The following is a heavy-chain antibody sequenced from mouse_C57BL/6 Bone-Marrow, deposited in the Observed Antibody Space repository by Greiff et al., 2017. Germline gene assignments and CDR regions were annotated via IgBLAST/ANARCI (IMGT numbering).Heavy chain of an antibody. Sequence: QVQLQQPGAELVKPGASVKLSCKASGYTFTNYWMHWVKQRPGQGLEWIGMLHPNGGSPDYNEKFKSEATLSVDKSSRTAYMELSSLTSEDSAVYYCARSYDYAYVTMAYWGQGTSVTVSS. CDR2: LHPNGGSP. CDR1: GYTFTNYW. CDR3: ARSYDYAYVTMAY. V-gene: IGHV1-64*01. J-gene: IGHJ4*01. D-gene: IGHD2-4*01.